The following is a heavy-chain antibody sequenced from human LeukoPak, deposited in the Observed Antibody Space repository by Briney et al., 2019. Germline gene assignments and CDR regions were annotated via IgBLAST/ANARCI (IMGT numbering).Heavy chain of an antibody. J-gene: IGHJ4*02. CDR1: GGSISSYY. D-gene: IGHD3-22*01. CDR3: ARDDYYDSVGYYSGFDY. V-gene: IGHV4-59*01. Sequence: SETLSLTCTVSGGSISSYYWNWIRQPPGKGLEWIGYTSYSGYTYYNPSLKSRVTISLDTSKNQFSLKLSSVTAADTAVYYCARDDYYDSVGYYSGFDYWGQGTLVTVSS. CDR2: TSYSGYT.